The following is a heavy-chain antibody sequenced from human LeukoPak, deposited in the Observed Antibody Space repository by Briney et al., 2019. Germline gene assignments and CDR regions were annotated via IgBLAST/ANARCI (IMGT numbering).Heavy chain of an antibody. CDR3: ARWLRENYFDY. Sequence: PSETLSLTCTVSGGSISSYYWSWIRQPPGKGLEWIGYIYYSGSTNYNPSLKSRVAISVDTSKNQFSLKLSSVTAADTAVYYCARWLRENYFDYWGRGTLVTVSS. CDR1: GGSISSYY. V-gene: IGHV4-59*12. CDR2: IYYSGST. D-gene: IGHD3-10*01. J-gene: IGHJ4*02.